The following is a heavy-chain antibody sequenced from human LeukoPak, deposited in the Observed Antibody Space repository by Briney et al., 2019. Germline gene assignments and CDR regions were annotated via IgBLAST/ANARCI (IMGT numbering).Heavy chain of an antibody. CDR1: GFTINNYA. V-gene: IGHV3-23*01. CDR2: VFGSGGSA. Sequence: GGSLRLSCAASGFTINNYAMYWVRQSPGKGLEWVAGVFGSGGSAHYTDSVKGRFTIFRDNSKNTVYLQMNSLRAEDTAVYYCGKTTVGYSSGRYPGWPVDYWGQGTLVTVSS. CDR3: GKTTVGYSSGRYPGWPVDY. D-gene: IGHD6-19*01. J-gene: IGHJ4*02.